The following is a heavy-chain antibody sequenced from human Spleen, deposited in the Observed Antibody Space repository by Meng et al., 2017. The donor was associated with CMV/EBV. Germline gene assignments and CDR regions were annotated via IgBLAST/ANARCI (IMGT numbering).Heavy chain of an antibody. CDR1: RGSLSGQY. CDR2: VDHSGIT. CDR3: ARNRMAASGPDF. Sequence: ESLKISCAVYRGSLSGQYWSWIRQPPGKELEWVGEVDHSGITNYNPSLKSRVTISVATSKNQFSLKLNSVTAADAGVYYCARNRMAASGPDFWGQGTLVTVSS. D-gene: IGHD2-15*01. V-gene: IGHV4-34*01. J-gene: IGHJ4*02.